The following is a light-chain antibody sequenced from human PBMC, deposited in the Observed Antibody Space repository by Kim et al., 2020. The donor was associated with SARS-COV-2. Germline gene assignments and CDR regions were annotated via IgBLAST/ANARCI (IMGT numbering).Light chain of an antibody. CDR3: QQRGDWTPYT. CDR1: QSIKNY. CDR2: DTS. J-gene: IGKJ2*01. Sequence: EIVLTQSPATLSLSPGQRATLSCRASQSIKNYLAWYQQKPGQAPRLLIYDTSNRATGISARFSGSGSGTDFTLTISSLEPEDFALYYCQQRGDWTPYTFGQGTKLEI. V-gene: IGKV3-11*01.